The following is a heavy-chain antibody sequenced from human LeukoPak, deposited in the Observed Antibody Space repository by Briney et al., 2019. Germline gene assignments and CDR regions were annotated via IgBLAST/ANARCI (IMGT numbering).Heavy chain of an antibody. CDR2: MNPNSGNT. Sequence: ASVKVSCKASGYTFTSYDINWVRQATGQGLEWMGWMNPNSGNTGYAQKFQGRVTMTRNTSISTAYMELSSLRSEDTAVYYCARDQXLXTLXAYYYYGMDVWGQGTTVTVSS. J-gene: IGHJ6*02. CDR3: ARDQXLXTLXAYYYYGMDV. CDR1: GYTFTSYD. V-gene: IGHV1-8*01.